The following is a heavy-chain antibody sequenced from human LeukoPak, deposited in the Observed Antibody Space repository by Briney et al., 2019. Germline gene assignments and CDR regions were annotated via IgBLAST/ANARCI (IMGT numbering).Heavy chain of an antibody. CDR2: IWSDGSTK. Sequence: PGRSLRLSCAASGFTFSNYGMHWVRQAPGKGLEWVAVIWSDGSTKYYADSVKGRFTISRDNSKNTLFLQMNSLRAEDTAVYCCATSGGEIGESFNVYYFDYWGQGTLVTVSS. D-gene: IGHD3-10*01. CDR1: GFTFSNYG. CDR3: ATSGGEIGESFNVYYFDY. J-gene: IGHJ4*02. V-gene: IGHV3-33*01.